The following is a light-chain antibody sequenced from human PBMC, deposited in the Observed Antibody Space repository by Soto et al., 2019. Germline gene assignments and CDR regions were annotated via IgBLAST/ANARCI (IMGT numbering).Light chain of an antibody. J-gene: IGLJ1*01. CDR2: DVS. V-gene: IGLV2-11*01. CDR3: CSYAGSYKGYG. CDR1: SSDVGGYNY. Sequence: QSALTQPRSVSGSPGQSVTISCTGTSSDVGGYNYVSWYQQHPGKAPKLMIYDVSKRPSGVPDRFSGSKSGNTASLTISGLQAEDEADYYCCSYAGSYKGYGFGTGTKLTVL.